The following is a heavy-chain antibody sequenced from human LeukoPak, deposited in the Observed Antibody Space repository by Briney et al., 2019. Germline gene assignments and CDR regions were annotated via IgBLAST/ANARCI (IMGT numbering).Heavy chain of an antibody. J-gene: IGHJ4*02. CDR2: INHSGST. Sequence: PSETLSLTCAVYGGSFSGYYWSWIRQPPGKGLEWIGEINHSGSTNYNPSLKSRVTISVDTSKNQFSLKLSSVTAADTAVYYCARGGCSSTSRYGAPDYWGQGTLVTVSS. V-gene: IGHV4-34*01. CDR1: GGSFSGYY. D-gene: IGHD2-2*01. CDR3: ARGGCSSTSRYGAPDY.